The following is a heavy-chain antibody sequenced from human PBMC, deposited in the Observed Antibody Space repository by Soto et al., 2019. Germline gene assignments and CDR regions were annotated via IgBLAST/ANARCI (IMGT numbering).Heavy chain of an antibody. V-gene: IGHV1-69*01. D-gene: IGHD3-22*01. CDR2: IIPIFGTA. J-gene: IGHJ3*02. Sequence: QVQLVQSGAEVKQPGSSVKVSCKASGGTFSSYAISWVRQAPGQGLEWMGGIIPIFGTANYAQKFQGRVTITADESTSTAYMELSSLRSEDTAVYYCARDSSYYDSSGYYYVGAFDIWGQGTMVTVSS. CDR3: ARDSSYYDSSGYYYVGAFDI. CDR1: GGTFSSYA.